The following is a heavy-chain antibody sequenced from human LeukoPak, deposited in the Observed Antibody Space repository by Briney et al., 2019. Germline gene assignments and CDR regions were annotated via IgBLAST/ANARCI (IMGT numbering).Heavy chain of an antibody. CDR2: IRYDGSDK. CDR1: GFTFSSYG. J-gene: IGHJ5*02. D-gene: IGHD7-27*01. Sequence: PGGSLRLSCAASGFTFSSYGMHWVRQAPGKGLEWVAFIRYDGSDKFYADSVKGRFTMSRDNSKNTLYLQMDSLRPEDTAVYYCAKGQLGIQSSKWFDPWGQGTLVTVSS. V-gene: IGHV3-30*02. CDR3: AKGQLGIQSSKWFDP.